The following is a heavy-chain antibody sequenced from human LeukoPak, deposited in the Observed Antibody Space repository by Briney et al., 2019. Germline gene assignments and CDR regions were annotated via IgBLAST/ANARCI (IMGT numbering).Heavy chain of an antibody. CDR2: IYYSGST. CDR3: ARGGSSWYEYYYYYGMDV. CDR1: GGSISSYY. Sequence: PSGTLSLTCTVSGGSISSYYWSWIRQPPGKGLEWIGYIYYSGSTNYNPSLKSRVTISVDTSKNQFSLKLSSVTAADTAVYYCARGGSSWYEYYYYYGMDVWGQGTTVTVSS. V-gene: IGHV4-59*01. D-gene: IGHD6-13*01. J-gene: IGHJ6*02.